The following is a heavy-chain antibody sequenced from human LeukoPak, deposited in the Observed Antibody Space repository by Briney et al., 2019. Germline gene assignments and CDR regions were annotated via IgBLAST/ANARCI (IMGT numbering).Heavy chain of an antibody. CDR3: ARVAYSGSYHDAFDI. CDR1: GYTFTSYY. CDR2: INPSGGST. Sequence: ASMKVSCKASGYTFTSYYMHWVRQAPGQGLEWMGIINPSGGSTSYAQKFQGRVTMTRDTSTSTVYMELSSLRSEDTAVYYCARVAYSGSYHDAFDIWGQGTMVTVSS. J-gene: IGHJ3*02. V-gene: IGHV1-46*01. D-gene: IGHD1-26*01.